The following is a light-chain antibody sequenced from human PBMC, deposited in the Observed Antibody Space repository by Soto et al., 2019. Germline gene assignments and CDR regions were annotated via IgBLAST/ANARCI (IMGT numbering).Light chain of an antibody. CDR2: GAS. Sequence: EIVLTQSPGTLSLSPGERATLSCRASQSVSSSYLAWYQQKPGQAPRLLIYGASNRATGIPDRFSGSGSGTDVTLTISRMEPEDFAGYYCQQYGGSPPLTFGGGTKVEIK. J-gene: IGKJ4*01. CDR3: QQYGGSPPLT. V-gene: IGKV3-20*01. CDR1: QSVSSSY.